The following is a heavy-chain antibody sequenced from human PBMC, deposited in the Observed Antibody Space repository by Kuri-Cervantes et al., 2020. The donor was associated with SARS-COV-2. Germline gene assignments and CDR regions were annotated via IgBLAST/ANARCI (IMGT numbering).Heavy chain of an antibody. J-gene: IGHJ6*02. CDR1: GYTFTSYG. V-gene: IGHV1-18*04. CDR2: ISAYNGNT. D-gene: IGHD6-13*01. CDR3: ARDHMQLKGMDV. Sequence: GESPKTSCKASGYTFTSYGISWVRQAPGQGLEWMGWISAYNGNTNYAQKLQGRVTMTTDTSTSTAYMELRSLRSDDTAVYYCARDHMQLKGMDVWGQGTTVTVSS.